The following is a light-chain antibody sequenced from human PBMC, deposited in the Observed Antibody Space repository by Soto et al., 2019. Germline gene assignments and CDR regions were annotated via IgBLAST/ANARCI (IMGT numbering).Light chain of an antibody. CDR1: NSDVGGYNY. J-gene: IGLJ1*01. CDR2: EVN. CDR3: SSYAGSNWYV. V-gene: IGLV2-8*01. Sequence: QSVLTQPPSASGSPGQSGTISCTGTNSDVGGYNYVSWYQQYPGKAPKLIIYEVNERPSGVPDRFSGSKSSNTASLTVSGLQTADEADYYCSSYAGSNWYVFGAGTKVTVL.